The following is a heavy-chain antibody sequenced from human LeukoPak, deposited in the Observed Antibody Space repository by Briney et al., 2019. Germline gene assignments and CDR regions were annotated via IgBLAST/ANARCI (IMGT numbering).Heavy chain of an antibody. CDR2: INHSGST. V-gene: IGHV4-34*01. J-gene: IGHJ4*02. Sequence: SETLSLTCAVDGGSFSGYYWSWIRQPPGKGLEWIGEINHSGSTNYNPSLKSRVTISVDTSKNQFSLKLSSVTAADTAVYYCARANGYDILTGYYTSSIDYWGQGTLVTVS. CDR3: ARANGYDILTGYYTSSIDY. CDR1: GGSFSGYY. D-gene: IGHD3-9*01.